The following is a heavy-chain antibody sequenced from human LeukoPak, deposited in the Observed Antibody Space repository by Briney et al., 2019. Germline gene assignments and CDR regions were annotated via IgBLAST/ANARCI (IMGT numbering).Heavy chain of an antibody. D-gene: IGHD3-22*01. V-gene: IGHV3-48*03. Sequence: GGSLGLSCAASGFTFSSYEMNWVRQAPGKGLEWVSYISSSGSIIYYADSVKGRFTISRDNAKNSLYLQMNSLRAEDTAVYYCATDEGYYDSSGYHYVANYFHHWGQGTLVTVSS. CDR2: ISSSGSII. CDR3: ATDEGYYDSSGYHYVANYFHH. CDR1: GFTFSSYE. J-gene: IGHJ1*01.